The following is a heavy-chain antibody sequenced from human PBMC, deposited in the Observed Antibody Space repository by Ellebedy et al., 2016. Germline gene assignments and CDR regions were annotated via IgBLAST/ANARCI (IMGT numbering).Heavy chain of an antibody. Sequence: ASVKVSCKASGGTFSSYAISWVRQAPGQGLEWMGRIIPILGIANYAQKFQGRVTITADKSTSTAYMELSSLRSEDTAVYYCARVGYSSSWSSRTYYFDYWGQGTLVTVSS. V-gene: IGHV1-69*04. CDR2: IIPILGIA. CDR1: GGTFSSYA. D-gene: IGHD6-13*01. CDR3: ARVGYSSSWSSRTYYFDY. J-gene: IGHJ4*02.